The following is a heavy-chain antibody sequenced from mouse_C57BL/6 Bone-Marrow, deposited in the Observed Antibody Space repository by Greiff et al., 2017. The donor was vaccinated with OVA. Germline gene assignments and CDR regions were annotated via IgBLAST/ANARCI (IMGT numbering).Heavy chain of an antibody. V-gene: IGHV1-9*01. J-gene: IGHJ3*01. CDR2: ILPGSGST. CDR3: ARKSDYYGSSPFAY. Sequence: LVQSGAELMKPGASVKLSCKATGYTFTGYWIEWVKQRPGHGLEWIGEILPGSGSTNYNEKFKGKATFTADASSNTAYLQLSSLTTEDSDICYCARKSDYYGSSPFAYWGQGTLVTVSA. CDR1: GYTFTGYW. D-gene: IGHD1-1*01.